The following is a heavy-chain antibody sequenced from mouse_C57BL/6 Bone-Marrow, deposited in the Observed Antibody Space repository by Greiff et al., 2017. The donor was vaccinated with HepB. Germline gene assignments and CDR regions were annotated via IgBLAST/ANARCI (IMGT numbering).Heavy chain of an antibody. D-gene: IGHD2-4*01. CDR2: IDTNSGGN. Sequence: VQLQQPGAELVKPGDSVKLSCKASGYTFTSYWMHWVKQRPGRGLEWIGRIDTNSGGNKYNEKFKSKATLTVDKPYSTAYMQISSLTSDDSAVYYCSRRGLRHPFDYSGQGTTLTFSS. V-gene: IGHV1-72*01. CDR1: GYTFTSYW. CDR3: SRRGLRHPFDY. J-gene: IGHJ2*01.